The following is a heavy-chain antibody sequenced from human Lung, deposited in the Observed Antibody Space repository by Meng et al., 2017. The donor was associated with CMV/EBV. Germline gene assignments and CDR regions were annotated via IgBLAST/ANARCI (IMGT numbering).Heavy chain of an antibody. CDR3: TTSIRITMVRGVIFRDV. Sequence: GGSLRLXCSASGFTFSNAWISWVRQAPGNGLEWVGRIKRKNDGGTTDYAAPVKGRFTISRDDSKNTLYLQMNSLKTEDTAVYYCTTSIRITMVRGVIFRDVWGQGXTVTVSS. CDR1: GFTFSNAW. J-gene: IGHJ6*02. V-gene: IGHV3-15*01. D-gene: IGHD3-10*01. CDR2: IKRKNDGGTT.